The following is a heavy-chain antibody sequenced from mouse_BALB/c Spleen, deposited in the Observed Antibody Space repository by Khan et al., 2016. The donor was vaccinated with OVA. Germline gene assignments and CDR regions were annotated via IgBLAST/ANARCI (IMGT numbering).Heavy chain of an antibody. CDR2: IHPSDSET. Sequence: QVQLQQPGAELVRPGTSVKLSCKASGYSFTSYWMNWVKQRPGQGIEWIGLIHPSDSETRLTQTVKDKATLTVDKSSSTAYMQLSSTTSADSAASYCASGTTTSYWYFDVWGAGTTVTDSS. CDR3: ASGTTTSYWYFDV. J-gene: IGHJ1*01. CDR1: GYSFTSYW. D-gene: IGHD1-1*01. V-gene: IGHV1S82*01.